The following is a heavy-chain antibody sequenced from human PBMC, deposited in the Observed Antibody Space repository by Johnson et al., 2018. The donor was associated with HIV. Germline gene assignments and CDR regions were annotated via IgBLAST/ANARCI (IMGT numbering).Heavy chain of an antibody. V-gene: IGHV3-20*04. J-gene: IGHJ3*02. CDR1: GFTFDDYG. D-gene: IGHD2-2*01. Sequence: VQVVESGGVVVQPGGSLRLSCAASGFTFDDYGMSWVRQAPGKGLEWVSGINWNSGSTYYADSVKGRFTISRDNSKNTLYLQVNSLRTEDTAVYYCAKDREVEYQLYGEGAFDIWGQGTMVTVSS. CDR3: AKDREVEYQLYGEGAFDI. CDR2: INWNSGST.